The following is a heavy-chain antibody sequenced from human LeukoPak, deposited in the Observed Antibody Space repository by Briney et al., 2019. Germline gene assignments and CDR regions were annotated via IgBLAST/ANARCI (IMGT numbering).Heavy chain of an antibody. CDR2: IWYDGSNK. V-gene: IGHV3-30*02. CDR1: GFTFSSYG. J-gene: IGHJ6*02. D-gene: IGHD4-11*01. Sequence: GGSLRLSCAASGFTFSSYGMHWVRQAPGKGLEWVAVIWYDGSNKYYADSVKGRFTISRDNSKNTLYLQMNSLRAEGTAVYYCAKDGAVTMRYYYYNGMDVWGQGTTVTVSS. CDR3: AKDGAVTMRYYYYNGMDV.